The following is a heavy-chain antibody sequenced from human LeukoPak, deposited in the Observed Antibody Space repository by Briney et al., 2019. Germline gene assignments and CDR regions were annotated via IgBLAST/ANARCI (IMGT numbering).Heavy chain of an antibody. D-gene: IGHD6-13*01. CDR3: ARDGLLEDRIAPLYAQDI. CDR2: IQFDGGNK. Sequence: QGGGSLRLSCATSGFTFSNYVMHWVRQAPGKGLEWVAFIQFDGGNKYYADSVKGRFTISRDNSKNTLYLQMNSLRAEDTAVYYCARDGLLEDRIAPLYAQDIWGQGTMVTVSS. V-gene: IGHV3-30*02. J-gene: IGHJ3*02. CDR1: GFTFSNYV.